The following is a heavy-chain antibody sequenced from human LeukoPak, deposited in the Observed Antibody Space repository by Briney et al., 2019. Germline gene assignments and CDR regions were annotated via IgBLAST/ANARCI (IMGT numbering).Heavy chain of an antibody. V-gene: IGHV3-23*01. Sequence: GWSLRLSCAASGFTFSTYAMSWVRQAPGKGLEWVSAISGSGGNTYYADSVKGRFTISRDSSKNTLYLQMNSLRAEDTAVYYCARVRVVAATSRWFDPWGQGTLVTVSS. D-gene: IGHD2-15*01. CDR3: ARVRVVAATSRWFDP. CDR2: ISGSGGNT. CDR1: GFTFSTYA. J-gene: IGHJ5*02.